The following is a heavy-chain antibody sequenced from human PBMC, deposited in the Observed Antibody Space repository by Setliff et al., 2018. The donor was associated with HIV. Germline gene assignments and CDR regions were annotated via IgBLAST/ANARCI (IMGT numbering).Heavy chain of an antibody. CDR3: ARDREYYDSSGSYYFDY. Sequence: GGSLRLSCAASGFTFSTYHMSWVRQAPGKGLEWVALISHDGSSKYYGDSVKGRFTISRDNSKNTLYLQMNSLRAEDTAVYFCARDREYYDSSGSYYFDYWGQGTLVTVSS. CDR1: GFTFSTYH. J-gene: IGHJ4*02. V-gene: IGHV3-30*01. CDR2: ISHDGSSK. D-gene: IGHD3-22*01.